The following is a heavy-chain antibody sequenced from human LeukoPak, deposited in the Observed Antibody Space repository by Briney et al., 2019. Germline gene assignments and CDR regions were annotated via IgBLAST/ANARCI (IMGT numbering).Heavy chain of an antibody. CDR3: ARGRSGPGADYYYGMDV. J-gene: IGHJ6*02. CDR2: IYTSGGT. D-gene: IGHD2-15*01. V-gene: IGHV4-4*07. CDR1: GGSISTYY. Sequence: SETLSLTCTVSGGSISTYYWTWLRQPAGKGLEWIGRIYTSGGTNYNPSLKSRVTMSVDTSENQFSLKLTSVTAADTAVYYCARGRSGPGADYYYGMDVWGQGTTVTVSS.